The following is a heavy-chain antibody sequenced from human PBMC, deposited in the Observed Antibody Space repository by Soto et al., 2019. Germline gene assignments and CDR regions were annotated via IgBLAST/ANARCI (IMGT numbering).Heavy chain of an antibody. V-gene: IGHV1-18*04. CDR2: ISAYNGNT. Sequence: AASVKVSCKASGYTFTSYGISWVRQAPGQGLEWMGWISAYNGNTNYAQKLQGGVTMTTDTSTSTAYMELRSLRSDDTAVYYCARVGRASSWYYYYGMDVWGQGTTVTVSS. D-gene: IGHD6-13*01. CDR1: GYTFTSYG. J-gene: IGHJ6*02. CDR3: ARVGRASSWYYYYGMDV.